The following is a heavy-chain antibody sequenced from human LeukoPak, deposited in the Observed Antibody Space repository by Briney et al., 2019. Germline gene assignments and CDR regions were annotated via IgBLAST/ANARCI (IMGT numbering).Heavy chain of an antibody. CDR3: AKIASEPLGIAY. V-gene: IGHV3-23*01. D-gene: IGHD6-13*01. Sequence: GGSLRLSCAASGFTFSSYAMSWVRQAPGKGLEWVSAISGSGGSTYYADSVKGRFTISRDNPKNTLYLQMNSLRAKDTAVYYCAKIASEPLGIAYWGQGTLVTVSS. CDR2: ISGSGGST. J-gene: IGHJ4*02. CDR1: GFTFSSYA.